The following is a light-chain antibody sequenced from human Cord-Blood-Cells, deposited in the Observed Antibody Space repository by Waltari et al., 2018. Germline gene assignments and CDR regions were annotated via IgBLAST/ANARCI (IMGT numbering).Light chain of an antibody. Sequence: SALTQPASVSGSPGQSITISCTGTRSEVGSYNLVSWYQQHPVKAPKLMIYEVSTRPSGVSNRFSGSKSVNTASLTISGLQAEDEADYYCCSYAGSSTWVFGGGTKLTVL. CDR2: EVS. J-gene: IGLJ3*02. CDR1: RSEVGSYNL. CDR3: CSYAGSSTWV. V-gene: IGLV2-23*02.